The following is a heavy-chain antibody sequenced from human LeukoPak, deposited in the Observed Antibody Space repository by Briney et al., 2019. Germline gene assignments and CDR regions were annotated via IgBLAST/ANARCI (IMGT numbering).Heavy chain of an antibody. J-gene: IGHJ5*02. CDR3: ARLDCSTTSCRFDP. Sequence: ESLKISCKGSGYSFTNYWIGWGRQVSGKGLEWRGIIYPGDSDTRYSPSFQGQVTISADKSISTAYLQWSSLQAPDTAMYYCARLDCSTTSCRFDPWGQGTLVTVSS. CDR2: IYPGDSDT. V-gene: IGHV5-51*01. D-gene: IGHD2-2*01. CDR1: GYSFTNYW.